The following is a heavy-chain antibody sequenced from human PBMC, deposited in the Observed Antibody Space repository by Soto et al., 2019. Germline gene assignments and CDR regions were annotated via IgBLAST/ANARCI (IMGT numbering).Heavy chain of an antibody. J-gene: IGHJ6*02. V-gene: IGHV1-69*01. D-gene: IGHD2-2*01. CDR3: AKVRYSSPMGYYYGMDV. Sequence: QAQLEQSGGEVKKHGSSVKVSCKASRVAFSKFIVTWVRQAPGVGLEWVGGIIPVFGTANYAQEFQGRVTITADESTSTSYMEVNNLRSEDTAVYYCAKVRYSSPMGYYYGMDVWGQGTTVTVSS. CDR1: RVAFSKFI. CDR2: IIPVFGTA.